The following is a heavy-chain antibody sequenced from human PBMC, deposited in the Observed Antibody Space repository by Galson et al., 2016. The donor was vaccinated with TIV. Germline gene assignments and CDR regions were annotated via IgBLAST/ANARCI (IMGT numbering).Heavy chain of an antibody. CDR1: GYSFTGSW. CDR2: IYPGDSDT. V-gene: IGHV5-51*01. Sequence: QSGAEVKKPGESLKISCKGSGYSFTGSWIDWVRQVPGKGLEWMGVIYPGDSDTKYSPAFHGHVTISVDTSISPAFLVWSSLKASDTAIYYCARRGREETNEGGLDVWGQGTTVTVSS. D-gene: IGHD1-1*01. J-gene: IGHJ6*02. CDR3: ARRGREETNEGGLDV.